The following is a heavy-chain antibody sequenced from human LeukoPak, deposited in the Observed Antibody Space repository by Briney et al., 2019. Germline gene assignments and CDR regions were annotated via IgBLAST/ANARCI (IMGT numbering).Heavy chain of an antibody. V-gene: IGHV4-39*07. CDR1: GGSISSSSYY. CDR2: IYYSGST. CDR3: ARDRIAAADPTYYYYYYMDV. Sequence: SETLSLTCTVSGGSISSSSYYWGWIRQPPGKGLEWIGSIYYSGSTYYNPSLKSRVTISVDTSKNQFSLKLSSVTAADTAVYYCARDRIAAADPTYYYYYYMDVWGKGTTVTVSS. D-gene: IGHD6-13*01. J-gene: IGHJ6*03.